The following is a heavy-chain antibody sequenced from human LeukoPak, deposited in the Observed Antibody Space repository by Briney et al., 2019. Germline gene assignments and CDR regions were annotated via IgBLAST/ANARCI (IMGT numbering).Heavy chain of an antibody. CDR2: IYYSGST. V-gene: IGHV4-59*01. CDR1: GGSISSYY. J-gene: IGHJ3*02. Sequence: SETLSLTCTVSGGSISSYYWSWIRQPPGKGLEWIGYIYYSGSTNYNPSLKSRVTISVDTSKNQFSLKLSSVTAADTAVYYCARVSRGYYDSSGYSPRAFDIWGQGTMDTVSS. D-gene: IGHD3-22*01. CDR3: ARVSRGYYDSSGYSPRAFDI.